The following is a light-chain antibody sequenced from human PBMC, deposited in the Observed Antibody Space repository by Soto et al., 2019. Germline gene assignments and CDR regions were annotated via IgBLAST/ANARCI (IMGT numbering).Light chain of an antibody. CDR2: GAS. Sequence: DIQMTQSPSSLSASVGERVTITCRASQGLNNYVAWCQQKPGKAPKSLIYGASSLQSGVPSKFSSSGYGTDFTLAISSLQPEDFATYHCQQYNSYPRTFGGGTKVEIK. J-gene: IGKJ4*01. CDR1: QGLNNY. V-gene: IGKV1-16*02. CDR3: QQYNSYPRT.